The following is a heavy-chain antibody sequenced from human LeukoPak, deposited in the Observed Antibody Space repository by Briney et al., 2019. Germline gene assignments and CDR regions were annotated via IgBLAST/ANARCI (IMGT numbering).Heavy chain of an antibody. CDR2: INHSGST. D-gene: IGHD2-2*01. CDR3: ARMGRTRIPAAVRYYYMDV. CDR1: GGSFSGYY. V-gene: IGHV4-34*01. Sequence: SETLSLTCAVYGGSFSGYYWSWIRQPPGKGLEWMGEINHSGSTNYNPALKSRVTISVDTSKNQFSLKLSSVTAADTAVYYCARMGRTRIPAAVRYYYMDVWGKGTTVTISS. J-gene: IGHJ6*03.